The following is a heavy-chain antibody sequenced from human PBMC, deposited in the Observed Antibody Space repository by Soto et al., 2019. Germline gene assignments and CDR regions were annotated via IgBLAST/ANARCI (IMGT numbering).Heavy chain of an antibody. Sequence: QVQLVQSGAEVKKPGSSVKVSCKASGGTFSNYVISWLRQAPGQGLEWMGGIIPIFDTSNYAQKFQGRVTITANESTSTAYMELSSLRSEDTAVYYCARERTEDLHGTFDIWGQGTMVTVSS. CDR1: GGTFSNYV. V-gene: IGHV1-69*12. D-gene: IGHD1-26*01. J-gene: IGHJ3*02. CDR2: IIPIFDTS. CDR3: ARERTEDLHGTFDI.